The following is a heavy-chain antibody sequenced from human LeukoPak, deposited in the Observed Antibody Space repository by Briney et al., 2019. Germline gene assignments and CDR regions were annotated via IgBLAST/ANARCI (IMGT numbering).Heavy chain of an antibody. V-gene: IGHV3-21*01. CDR3: ASHPGGPVAGDY. D-gene: IGHD6-19*01. Sequence: GGSLRLSCTASGFAFGSFGMNWVRQTPGKGLEWVSSISSSSGYIQYADSVKGRFTISRDNARNSLYLQMNSLRAEDTAMYYCASHPGGPVAGDYWGQGTLVTVSS. J-gene: IGHJ4*02. CDR1: GFAFGSFG. CDR2: ISSSSGYI.